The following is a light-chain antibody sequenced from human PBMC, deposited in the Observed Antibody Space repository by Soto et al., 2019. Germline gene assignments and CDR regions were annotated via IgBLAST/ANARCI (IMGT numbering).Light chain of an antibody. Sequence: QSVLTQPPSVSGAPGQRVTISCTGSSSNIAAGYDVHWYQQVPGTAPKLLIYGNNNRPSGVPDRFSGSRSGTSASLAITGLQADDEADYYCQSYDTSLSGVVFGGGTKVTVL. CDR2: GNN. J-gene: IGLJ2*01. CDR3: QSYDTSLSGVV. V-gene: IGLV1-40*01. CDR1: SSNIAAGYD.